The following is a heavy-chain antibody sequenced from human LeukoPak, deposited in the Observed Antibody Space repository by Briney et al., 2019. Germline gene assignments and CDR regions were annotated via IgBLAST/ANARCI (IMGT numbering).Heavy chain of an antibody. CDR2: ISGSGGST. CDR1: GFTFSSYA. V-gene: IGHV3-23*01. Sequence: GGSLRLSCAASGFTFSSYAMSWVRQAPGKGLEWVSAISGSGGSTYYADSVTDRFTISRDNTKNSLYLQMNSLRAEDTAVYYCARDVEYFGPGSSYYGGVLDYWGQGILVTVSS. D-gene: IGHD3-10*01. J-gene: IGHJ4*02. CDR3: ARDVEYFGPGSSYYGGVLDY.